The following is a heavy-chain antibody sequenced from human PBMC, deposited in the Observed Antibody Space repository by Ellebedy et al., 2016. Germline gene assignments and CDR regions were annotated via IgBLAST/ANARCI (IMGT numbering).Heavy chain of an antibody. CDR2: ISYDGSND. V-gene: IGHV3-30*18. CDR3: AKGDNDYGGKFELNWFDL. D-gene: IGHD4-23*01. J-gene: IGHJ5*02. Sequence: GGSLRLSXAASGFTFSSYGMHWVRQAPGKGLEWVAVISYDGSNDFYADSVKGRFTISRDNYRTTLSLQMNGLRAEDTAVYYCAKGDNDYGGKFELNWFDLWGQGSLVTVSS. CDR1: GFTFSSYG.